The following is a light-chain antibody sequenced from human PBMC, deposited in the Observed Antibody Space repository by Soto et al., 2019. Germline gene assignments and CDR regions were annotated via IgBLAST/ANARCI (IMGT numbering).Light chain of an antibody. CDR3: SSFTSTSTRV. V-gene: IGLV2-14*01. J-gene: IGLJ3*02. Sequence: QSALTQPASVSGSPGQSITISCTGTSSDVGGYNFVSWYQQHPGKAPKLMIYEVSNRPSGVSNRFSASKSGNTASLTISGLQDEDEADYYCSSFTSTSTRVFGGGTKVTVL. CDR2: EVS. CDR1: SSDVGGYNF.